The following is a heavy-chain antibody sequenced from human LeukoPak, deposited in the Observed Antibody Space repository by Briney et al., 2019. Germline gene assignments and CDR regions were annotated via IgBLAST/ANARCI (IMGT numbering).Heavy chain of an antibody. V-gene: IGHV4-61*02. J-gene: IGHJ5*02. CDR1: GDSVSSGSYY. D-gene: IGHD3-3*02. Sequence: PSQTLSLTCTVSGDSVSSGSYYWSWIRQPAGKGLEWIGRIYTSGSTNYNSSLKSRVTISMDTSKNQFSLKLSSVTATDTAIYYCARDSHFWSGGFDPWGQGTLVTVSS. CDR2: IYTSGST. CDR3: ARDSHFWSGGFDP.